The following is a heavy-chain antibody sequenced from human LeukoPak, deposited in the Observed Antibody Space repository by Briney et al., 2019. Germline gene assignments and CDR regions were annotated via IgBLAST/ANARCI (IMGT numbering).Heavy chain of an antibody. CDR1: GGTFSSYA. D-gene: IGHD6-6*01. J-gene: IGHJ6*03. CDR2: IIPIFGTA. V-gene: IGHV1-69*01. Sequence: SVKVSCKASGGTFSSYAISWVRQAPGQGLEWMGGIIPIFGTANYAQKFQGRVTITADESTSTAYMELSNLRSEDTAVYYCARDCKDSSSYRAPPTYYYYYMDVWGKGTTVTVSS. CDR3: ARDCKDSSSYRAPPTYYYYYMDV.